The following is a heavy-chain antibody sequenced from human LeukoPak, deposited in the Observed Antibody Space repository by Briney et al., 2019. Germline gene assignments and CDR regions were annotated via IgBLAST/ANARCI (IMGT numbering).Heavy chain of an antibody. CDR3: AKRGSRGYYYGPGAFDI. CDR1: GFTLSSYA. V-gene: IGHV3-23*01. J-gene: IGHJ3*02. CDR2: ISVSGNT. D-gene: IGHD3-22*01. Sequence: PGGSLRLSCAASGFTLSSYAMSWVRQGPGKGLEWVSAISVSGNTYHADSVKGRFTISRDSSKNTLYLQMNSLRAGDAAVYYCAKRGSRGYYYGPGAFDIWGQGTMVTVSS.